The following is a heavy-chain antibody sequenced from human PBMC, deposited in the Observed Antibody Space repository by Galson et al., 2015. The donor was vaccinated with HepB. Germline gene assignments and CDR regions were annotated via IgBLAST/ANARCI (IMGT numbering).Heavy chain of an antibody. CDR2: ISPYDRDT. CDR1: GYTFSTYS. V-gene: IGHV1-18*01. J-gene: IGHJ5*02. Sequence: SVKVSCKASGYTFSTYSITWVRQAPGQGLEWMGWISPYDRDTKYARKFQGRVTMTTDTFTSTAYMELRSLISDDTAFYYCARGALVGVVGGSQNNWFAPWGQGTLVTVSS. CDR3: ARGALVGVVGGSQNNWFAP. D-gene: IGHD2-15*01.